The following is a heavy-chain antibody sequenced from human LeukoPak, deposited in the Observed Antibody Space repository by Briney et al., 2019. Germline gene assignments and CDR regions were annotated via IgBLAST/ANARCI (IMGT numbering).Heavy chain of an antibody. CDR2: IIPIFGTA. CDR3: ASLYVDSQNPYYYYYMDV. CDR1: GGTFSSYA. Sequence: ASVKVSCKASGGTFSSYAISWVRQAPGQGLEWMGGIIPIFGTANYAQKFQGRVTITTDESTSTAYMELSSLRSEDTAVYYCASLYVDSQNPYYYYYMDVWGKGTTLTVSS. V-gene: IGHV1-69*05. J-gene: IGHJ6*03. D-gene: IGHD2-8*01.